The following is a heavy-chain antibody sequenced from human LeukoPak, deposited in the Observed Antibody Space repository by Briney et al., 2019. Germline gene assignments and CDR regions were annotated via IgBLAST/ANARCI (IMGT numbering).Heavy chain of an antibody. D-gene: IGHD2-21*02. CDR2: IYYSGST. J-gene: IGHJ5*02. Sequence: SETPSLTCTVSGGSISSSSYYWGWIRQPPGRGLEWIGSIYYSGSTYYNPSLKSRVTISVDTSKNQFSLKLSSVTAADTAVYYCARSYCGGDCYGVSGDWFDPWGQGTLVAVSS. CDR3: ARSYCGGDCYGVSGDWFDP. CDR1: GGSISSSSYY. V-gene: IGHV4-39*01.